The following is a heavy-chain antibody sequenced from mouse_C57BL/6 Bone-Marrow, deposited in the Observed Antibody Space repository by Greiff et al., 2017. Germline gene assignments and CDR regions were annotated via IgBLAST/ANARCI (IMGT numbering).Heavy chain of an antibody. D-gene: IGHD1-1*01. J-gene: IGHJ3*01. CDR3: ARAPLYYYGFPFAY. CDR1: GYTFTDYY. V-gene: IGHV1-75*01. CDR2: IFPGSGST. Sequence: QVQLQQSGPELVKPGASVKISCKASGYTFTDYYINWVKQMPGQGLEWIGWIFPGSGSTYYNEKFKGKATLTVDKSSSTAYMLLSSLTSEDSAVYFCARAPLYYYGFPFAYWGQGTLVTVSA.